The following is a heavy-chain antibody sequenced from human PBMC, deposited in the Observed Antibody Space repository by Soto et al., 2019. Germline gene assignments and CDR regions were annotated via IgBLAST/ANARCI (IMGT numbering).Heavy chain of an antibody. CDR2: IYTSGST. Sequence: SATLDLTSSVSGASIPNHYWTWIRQTPEKGLEWIGRIYTSGSTNYNPSLKSRVTMSVDTSKNQFSLKLSSVTAADTAVYYCARGGSGIWSGYIDYWGQGTLVTGSS. CDR1: GASIPNHY. V-gene: IGHV4-4*07. D-gene: IGHD3-3*01. J-gene: IGHJ4*02. CDR3: ARGGSGIWSGYIDY.